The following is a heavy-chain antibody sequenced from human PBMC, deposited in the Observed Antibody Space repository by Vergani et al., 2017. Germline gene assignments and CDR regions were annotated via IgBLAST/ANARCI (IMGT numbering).Heavy chain of an antibody. D-gene: IGHD2-15*01. CDR1: GFTLSSYG. CDR3: ARTPYCSGGSCYSGIDY. CDR2: IWYDGSNK. J-gene: IGHJ4*02. Sequence: QVQLVESGGGVVQPGTSLRLSCAASGFTLSSYGMHWVRQAPGKGLEWVAVIWYDGSNKYYADSVKGRFTISRDNSKNTLYLQMNSLRAEDTAVYYCARTPYCSGGSCYSGIDYWGQGTLVTVSS. V-gene: IGHV3-33*01.